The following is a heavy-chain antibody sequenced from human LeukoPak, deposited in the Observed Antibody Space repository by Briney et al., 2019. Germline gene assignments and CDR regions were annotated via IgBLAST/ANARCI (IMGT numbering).Heavy chain of an antibody. Sequence: SGTLSLTCTVSGGSISTYYWSWIRQPPGKGLEWIGYIYYRGSANYNPSFKSRVTISVDTSNNQFFLKLNSVTAADTAVYYCARAGNYYSSGSYLGYWGQGTLVTVSS. J-gene: IGHJ4*02. CDR3: ARAGNYYSSGSYLGY. V-gene: IGHV4-59*01. CDR2: IYYRGSA. CDR1: GGSISTYY. D-gene: IGHD3-10*01.